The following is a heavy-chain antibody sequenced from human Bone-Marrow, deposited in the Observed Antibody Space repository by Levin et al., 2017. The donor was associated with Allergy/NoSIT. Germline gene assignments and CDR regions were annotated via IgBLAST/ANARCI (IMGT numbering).Heavy chain of an antibody. CDR3: ARDLGGVSPPIVVVPAAIGTPRSVPRYGDYWYFDL. D-gene: IGHD2-2*02. J-gene: IGHJ2*01. CDR2: INPNSGGT. Sequence: ASVKVSCKASGYTFTGYYMHWVRQAPGQGLEWMGWINPNSGGTNYAQKFQGRVTMTRDTSISTAYMELSRLRSDDTAVYYCARDLGGVSPPIVVVPAAIGTPRSVPRYGDYWYFDLWGRGTLVTVSS. CDR1: GYTFTGYY. V-gene: IGHV1-2*02.